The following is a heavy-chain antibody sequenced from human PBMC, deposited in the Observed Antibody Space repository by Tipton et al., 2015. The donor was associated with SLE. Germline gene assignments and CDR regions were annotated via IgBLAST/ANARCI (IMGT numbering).Heavy chain of an antibody. V-gene: IGHV3-74*01. D-gene: IGHD6-19*01. CDR2: IHTDGGLT. CDR3: ARDSGEAGTFWHFDL. Sequence: GSLRLSCAASGFTFNNYWMHWVRQAPGKGLVWVSRIHTDGGLTNYADSVKGRFTISRDNAKNTLFLEMNNLRVDDTAVYYCARDSGEAGTFWHFDLWGRGTLVTVSS. J-gene: IGHJ2*01. CDR1: GFTFNNYW.